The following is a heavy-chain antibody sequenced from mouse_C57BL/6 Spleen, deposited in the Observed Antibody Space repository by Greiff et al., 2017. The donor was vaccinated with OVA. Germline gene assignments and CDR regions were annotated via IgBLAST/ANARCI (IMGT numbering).Heavy chain of an antibody. CDR3: ARDYGYSYAMDY. J-gene: IGHJ4*01. CDR2: IYPGSGST. Sequence: QVQLKQPGAELVKPGASVKMSCKASGYTFTSYWITWVKQRPGQGLEWIGDIYPGSGSTNYNEKFKSKATLTVDTSSSTAYMQLSSLTSEDSAVYYCARDYGYSYAMDYWGQGTSVTVSS. D-gene: IGHD2-2*01. V-gene: IGHV1-55*01. CDR1: GYTFTSYW.